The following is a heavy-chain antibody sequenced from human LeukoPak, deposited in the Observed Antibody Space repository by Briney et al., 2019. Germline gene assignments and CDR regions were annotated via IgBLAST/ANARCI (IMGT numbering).Heavy chain of an antibody. Sequence: GGSLRLSCAASGFTFSSYAMSWVRQAPGKGLGGFSAISGSGGSTYYADSVKGRFTISRDNSKNTLYLQMNSLRAEDTAVYYCVKHGSYYGPFDYWGQGTLVTVSS. D-gene: IGHD1-26*01. J-gene: IGHJ4*02. CDR1: GFTFSSYA. CDR3: VKHGSYYGPFDY. CDR2: ISGSGGST. V-gene: IGHV3-23*01.